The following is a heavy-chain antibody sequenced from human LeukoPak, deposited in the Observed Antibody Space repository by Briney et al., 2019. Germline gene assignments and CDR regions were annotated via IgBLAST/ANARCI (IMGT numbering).Heavy chain of an antibody. Sequence: GGSLTLSCAASVFTFYTYAMTWLRQAPGEALEGVSTIIGSGGNTFYADFVKGRFTISRDNSKNTLSLQLTSLRAEDTGIYFCARDGGHPLTSYYRAYWGQGTLVTVSS. CDR1: VFTFYTYA. CDR3: ARDGGHPLTSYYRAY. D-gene: IGHD4-11*01. V-gene: IGHV3-23*01. CDR2: IIGSGGNT. J-gene: IGHJ4*02.